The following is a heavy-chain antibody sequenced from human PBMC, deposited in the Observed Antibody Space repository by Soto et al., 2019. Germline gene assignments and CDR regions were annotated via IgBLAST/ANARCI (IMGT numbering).Heavy chain of an antibody. J-gene: IGHJ3*02. CDR1: GFSFNSNG. V-gene: IGHV3-33*01. CDR2: IYYDGGNR. Sequence: GGSLRLSCATSGFSFNSNGMHWVRQAPGKGLEWVAIIYYDGGNRKYADSVRGRFTVSRDSSKNTVYLQMNSLGAEDTAVYYCARDSRYFDWSPGAFDIWGQGTMVTVSS. CDR3: ARDSRYFDWSPGAFDI. D-gene: IGHD3-9*01.